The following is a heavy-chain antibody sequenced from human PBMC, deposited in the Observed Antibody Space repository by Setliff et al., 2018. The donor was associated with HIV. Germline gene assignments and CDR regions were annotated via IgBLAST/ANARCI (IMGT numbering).Heavy chain of an antibody. Sequence: PSETLSLTCTVSGDSISSSTFYWGWIRQPPGKGLEWIGSIYYSGTTYYNPSLKSRVALSVDTSKNQFSLKLSSVTAADTAVYYCARPRLRGSGAFDIWGQGTMVTVSS. CDR1: GDSISSSTFY. CDR3: ARPRLRGSGAFDI. V-gene: IGHV4-39*01. D-gene: IGHD2-21*01. J-gene: IGHJ3*02. CDR2: IYYSGTT.